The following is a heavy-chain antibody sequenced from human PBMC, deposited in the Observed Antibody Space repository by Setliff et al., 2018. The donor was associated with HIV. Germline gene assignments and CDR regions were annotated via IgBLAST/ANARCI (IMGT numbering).Heavy chain of an antibody. CDR3: ARGFDYAQRPPLYYFDY. V-gene: IGHV4-31*03. CDR2: IYYSGNP. Sequence: PSETLSLTCTVSGGSISSGYYYWSWIRQRPGKGLEWIGYIYYSGNPFYNPSLRSRVTISLDTSKNQFSLKLSSVTAADTAVYYCARGFDYAQRPPLYYFDYWGQGTLVTVSS. CDR1: GGSISSGYYY. J-gene: IGHJ4*02. D-gene: IGHD2-2*01.